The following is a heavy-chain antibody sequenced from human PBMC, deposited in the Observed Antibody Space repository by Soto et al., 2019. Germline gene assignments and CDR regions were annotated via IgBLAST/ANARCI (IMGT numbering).Heavy chain of an antibody. J-gene: IGHJ4*02. CDR2: LSAYNGNT. CDR1: GYTFTNYG. Sequence: QVQLVQSGAEVKKPGASVKVSCKASGYTFTNYGISWVRQAPGQGIEWMGWLSAYNGNTNYAQKFQGRVTMTTDTSASTAYMELRSLRSDDTAVYYCARDSVYCSGGSCYPLDYWGQGTLVTVSS. V-gene: IGHV1-18*01. D-gene: IGHD2-15*01. CDR3: ARDSVYCSGGSCYPLDY.